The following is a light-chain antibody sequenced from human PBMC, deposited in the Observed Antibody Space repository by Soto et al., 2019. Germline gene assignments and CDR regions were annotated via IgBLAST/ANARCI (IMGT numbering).Light chain of an antibody. J-gene: IGKJ1*01. V-gene: IGKV3-15*01. Sequence: EIVITQSPATLSVSPGERATLSCRASQSVSSNLAWYRQKPGQAPRLLIYGASTRANGIPARFSGSGSGTELTLTISSLQSEDFAVYYCQQYNNWPTWTFGQGTKVDIK. CDR2: GAS. CDR3: QQYNNWPTWT. CDR1: QSVSSN.